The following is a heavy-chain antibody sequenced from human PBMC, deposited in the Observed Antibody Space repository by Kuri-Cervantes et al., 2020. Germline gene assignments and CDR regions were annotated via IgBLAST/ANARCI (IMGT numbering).Heavy chain of an antibody. CDR1: GFTFSSYG. CDR2: ISYDGTNE. V-gene: IGHV3-30*19. J-gene: IGHJ4*02. CDR3: ARPTTGTTLFVEY. D-gene: IGHD1-1*01. Sequence: GGSLRLSCAASGFTFSSYGMHWVRQAPGKGLEWVAVISYDGTNEYYADSVKGRFTISRDNSQNTLYLQMNTLRDEDTAVYYCARPTTGTTLFVEYWGQGTLVTVSS.